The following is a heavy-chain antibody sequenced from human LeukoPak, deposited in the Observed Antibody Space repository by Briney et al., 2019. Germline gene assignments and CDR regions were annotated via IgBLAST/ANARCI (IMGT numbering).Heavy chain of an antibody. CDR3: ARARASGNYYHYMDV. J-gene: IGHJ6*03. Sequence: PSETLSLTCAVYGGSFSGYYWSWIRQPPGKGLEWIGEINHSGSTNYNPSLKSRVTMSVDTSKNQFSLKLSSVTAADTAVYYCARARASGNYYHYMDVWGKGTTVTISS. CDR2: INHSGST. CDR1: GGSFSGYY. D-gene: IGHD3-10*01. V-gene: IGHV4-34*01.